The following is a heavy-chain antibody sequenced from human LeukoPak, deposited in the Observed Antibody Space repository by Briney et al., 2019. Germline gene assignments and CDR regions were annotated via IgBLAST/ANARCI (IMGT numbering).Heavy chain of an antibody. CDR2: IKSKTDGGTT. V-gene: IGHV3-15*01. CDR3: TTDPRDYYDNNGYYY. D-gene: IGHD3-22*01. CDR1: GFTFSSYA. J-gene: IGHJ4*02. Sequence: PGGSLRLSCAASGFTFSSYAMSWVRQAPGKGLEWVGRIKSKTDGGTTDYAAPVKGRFTISRDDSKNTLYLQMNSLKTEDTAVYYCTTDPRDYYDNNGYYYWGQGTLVIVSS.